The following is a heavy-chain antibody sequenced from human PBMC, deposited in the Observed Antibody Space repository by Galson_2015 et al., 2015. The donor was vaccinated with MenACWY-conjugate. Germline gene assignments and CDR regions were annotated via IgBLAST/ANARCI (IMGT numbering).Heavy chain of an antibody. CDR1: ALTFSSSR. D-gene: IGHD2/OR15-2a*01. CDR3: ARDGYFHPHDAFYV. V-gene: IGHV3-48*01. J-gene: IGHJ3*01. Sequence: RWRSSAASALTFSSSRMNCVGQAPGKGLECVSYLRGSGDTIYYADSVKGRFTISRDNAKNSLYLQLNRLGPEDKAVYYCARDGYFHPHDAFYVWGQGTMVTVSS. CDR2: LRGSGDTI.